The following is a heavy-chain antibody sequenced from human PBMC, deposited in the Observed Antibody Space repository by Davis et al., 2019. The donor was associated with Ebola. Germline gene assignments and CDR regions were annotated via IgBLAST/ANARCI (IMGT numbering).Heavy chain of an antibody. V-gene: IGHV3-74*03. CDR1: GFTFSSYW. Sequence: GESLKISCVASGFTFSSYWMHWVRQVPGKGLVWVSRINSDGSRTTYTDSVKGRFTISRDNAKKSLYLQMNSLRTEDTAFYYCAKDIKRYCTGGSCFSGIDYWGQGTLVTVSS. CDR3: AKDIKRYCTGGSCFSGIDY. J-gene: IGHJ4*02. D-gene: IGHD2-15*01. CDR2: INSDGSRT.